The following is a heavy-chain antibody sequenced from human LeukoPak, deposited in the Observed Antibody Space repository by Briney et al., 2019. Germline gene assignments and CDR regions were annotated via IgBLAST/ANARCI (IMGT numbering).Heavy chain of an antibody. CDR2: IIPIFGTA. Sequence: SVKVSCKASGGTFSSYAISWVRQAPGQGLEWMGGIIPIFGTANYAQKSQGRVTITADESTSTAYMELSSLRSEDTAVYYCARSNHDIVVVPNFDYWGQGTLVTVSS. D-gene: IGHD2-2*01. V-gene: IGHV1-69*13. CDR3: ARSNHDIVVVPNFDY. J-gene: IGHJ4*02. CDR1: GGTFSSYA.